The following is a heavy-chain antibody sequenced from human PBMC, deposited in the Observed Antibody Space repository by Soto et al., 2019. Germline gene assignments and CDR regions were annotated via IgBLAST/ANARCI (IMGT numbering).Heavy chain of an antibody. Sequence: ASVKVSCKASGYTFTTYGISWVRQAPGQGHEWMGWINTDNHGTNYAQRFQGRVTMTTDRSTSTAYLELRGLRSDDTAVYYCARKGISPNHFFDLRGQGTLVTVSS. CDR2: INTDNHGT. J-gene: IGHJ4*02. D-gene: IGHD2-8*01. V-gene: IGHV1-18*01. CDR1: GYTFTTYG. CDR3: ARKGISPNHFFDL.